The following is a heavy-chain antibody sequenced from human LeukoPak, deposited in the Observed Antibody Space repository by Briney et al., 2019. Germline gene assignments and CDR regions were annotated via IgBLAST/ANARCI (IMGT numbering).Heavy chain of an antibody. V-gene: IGHV3-7*01. CDR1: GFSFSSYW. D-gene: IGHD2-2*01. CDR2: IKEDGTVK. Sequence: PGGSLRLSCAASGFSFSSYWMTWIRQSPEKGLEWVAHIKEDGTVKYYVDSVKGRFTISRDNAKNSVYLQMNDVGVEDTAVYYCVGEAPGHWGQGALVTVSS. J-gene: IGHJ4*02. CDR3: VGEAPGH.